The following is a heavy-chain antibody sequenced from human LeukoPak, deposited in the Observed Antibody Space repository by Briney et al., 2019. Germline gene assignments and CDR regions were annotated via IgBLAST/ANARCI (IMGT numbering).Heavy chain of an antibody. CDR3: ASDAVGATGYYYYMDV. CDR1: GGTFSSYA. V-gene: IGHV1-69*05. D-gene: IGHD1-26*01. CDR2: IIPIFGTA. J-gene: IGHJ6*03. Sequence: SVKVSXKASGGTFSSYAISWVRQAPGQGLEWIGGIIPIFGTANYAQKFQGRVTITTDESTSTAYMELSSLRSEDTAVYYCASDAVGATGYYYYMDVWGKGTTVTVSS.